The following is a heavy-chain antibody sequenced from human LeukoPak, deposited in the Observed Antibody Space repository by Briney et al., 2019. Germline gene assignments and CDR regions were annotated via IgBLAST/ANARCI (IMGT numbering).Heavy chain of an antibody. Sequence: GGSLRLSCAASGFTFSNAWMSWVRQAPGKGLEWVGRIKTKTDGGTTDYAAPVKGRLIISRDDSKNTLYLQMNSLKTEDTAVYYFTTDRRSYYYFDYWGQGTLVTVSS. J-gene: IGHJ4*02. D-gene: IGHD1-26*01. CDR2: IKTKTDGGTT. CDR3: TTDRRSYYYFDY. CDR1: GFTFSNAW. V-gene: IGHV3-15*01.